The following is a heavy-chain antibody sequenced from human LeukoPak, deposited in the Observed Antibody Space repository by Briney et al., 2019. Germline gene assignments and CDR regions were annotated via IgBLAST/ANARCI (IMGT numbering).Heavy chain of an antibody. CDR3: VHTGGSGSYDY. J-gene: IGHJ4*02. CDR1: GYTLTELS. V-gene: IGHV1-24*01. CDR2: FDPEDGVT. Sequence: GASVKVSCKVSGYTLTELSMPWVRQAPGKGLEWVGGFDPEDGVTIYAQKFQGRITMTEGTSTDTAYMELSSLRSEDTAVYYCVHTGGSGSYDYWGQGTLVTVSS. D-gene: IGHD3-10*01.